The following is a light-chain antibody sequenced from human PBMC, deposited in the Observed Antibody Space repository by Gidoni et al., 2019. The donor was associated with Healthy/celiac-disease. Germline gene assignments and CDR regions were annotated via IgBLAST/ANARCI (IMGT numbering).Light chain of an antibody. CDR2: DAS. V-gene: IGKV1-5*01. Sequence: DIQMTQSPSTLSASVGDRVTITCRASQSISSWLAWYQQKPGKAPKLLIYDASSLESGVPSRFSGSGSGTEFTLTISSLQPDDFATYYCQQYNSYRALTFGGXTKVEIK. J-gene: IGKJ4*01. CDR3: QQYNSYRALT. CDR1: QSISSW.